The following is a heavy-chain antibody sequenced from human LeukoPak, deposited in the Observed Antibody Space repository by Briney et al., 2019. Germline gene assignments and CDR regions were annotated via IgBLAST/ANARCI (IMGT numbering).Heavy chain of an antibody. D-gene: IGHD5-12*01. CDR2: LYSRGTST. CDR3: ARQYSDYDAYIDY. CDR1: GFTVTNYA. V-gene: IGHV3-64*04. J-gene: IGHJ4*02. Sequence: GGSLRLSCLASGFTVTNYAMHWVRQAPGKGLDYVSVLYSRGTSTYYADSVKGRFTVSRDNAKNTLYLQMNSLRAEDTAVYYCARQYSDYDAYIDYWGQGTLVTVSS.